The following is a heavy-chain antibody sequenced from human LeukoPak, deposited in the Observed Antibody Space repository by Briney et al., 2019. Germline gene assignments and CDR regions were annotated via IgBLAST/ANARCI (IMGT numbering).Heavy chain of an antibody. V-gene: IGHV3-7*01. Sequence: GGSQRLSCAASGFTFSSYWMSWVRQAPGKGLEWVANIKQDGSEKYYVDSVKGRFTISRDNAKNSLYLQMNSLRAEDTAVYSGARDGDSDYYYMDVWGKGTTVTVSS. D-gene: IGHD4-17*01. CDR2: IKQDGSEK. J-gene: IGHJ6*03. CDR1: GFTFSSYW. CDR3: ARDGDSDYYYMDV.